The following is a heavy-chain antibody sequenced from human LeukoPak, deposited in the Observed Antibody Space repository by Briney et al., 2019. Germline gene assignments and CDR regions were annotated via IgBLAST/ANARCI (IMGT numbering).Heavy chain of an antibody. CDR1: GYTFTSYA. Sequence: ASVKVSCKASGYTFTSYAMHWVRQAPGQGLEWMGIINPSDGSTNSAQKFQGRVIMTTDTSTSTVYMDLSSLRYEDTAVYYCARDSGWLNWFDPWGQGTLVTVSS. J-gene: IGHJ5*02. CDR3: ARDSGWLNWFDP. CDR2: INPSDGST. D-gene: IGHD3-22*01. V-gene: IGHV1-46*01.